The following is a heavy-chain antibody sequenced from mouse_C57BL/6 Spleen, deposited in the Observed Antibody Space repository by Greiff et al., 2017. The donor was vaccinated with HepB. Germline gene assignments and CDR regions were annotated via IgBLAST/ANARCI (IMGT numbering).Heavy chain of an antibody. V-gene: IGHV14-3*01. CDR1: GFNIKNNY. CDR2: IDPANGNT. J-gene: IGHJ2*01. Sequence: EVQLQQSVAELVRPGASVKLSCTASGFNIKNNYMHWVKQRPEQGLEWIGRIDPANGNTKYAPKFQGKATLTADTSSNTAYMQLSSLTSEDTAIYFCARTPTTLDNYWGQGTTLTVSS. D-gene: IGHD5-5*01. CDR3: ARTPTTLDNY.